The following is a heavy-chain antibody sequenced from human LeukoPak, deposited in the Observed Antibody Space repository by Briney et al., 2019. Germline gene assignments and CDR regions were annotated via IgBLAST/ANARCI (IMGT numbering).Heavy chain of an antibody. V-gene: IGHV5-10-1*01. CDR1: GYSFTSYW. J-gene: IGHJ5*02. D-gene: IGHD6-13*01. Sequence: GESLRISCKGSGYSFTSYWISWVRQMPEKGLEWMGRIDPSDSYTNYSPSFQGHVTISADKSISTAYLQWSSLKASDTAMYYCARGVWVAAAGNWFDPWGQGTLVTVSS. CDR2: IDPSDSYT. CDR3: ARGVWVAAAGNWFDP.